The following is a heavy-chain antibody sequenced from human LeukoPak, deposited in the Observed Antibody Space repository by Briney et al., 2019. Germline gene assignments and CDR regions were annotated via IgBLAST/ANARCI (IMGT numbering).Heavy chain of an antibody. CDR3: ARDRGYSYGLDF. D-gene: IGHD5-12*01. J-gene: IGHJ4*02. V-gene: IGHV4-59*12. CDR2: IHYSGSS. CDR1: GGSISTYY. Sequence: SETLSLTCSVSGGSISTYYWSWVRQPPGKGPEWIGYIHYSGSSNYNPSLKSRVTISVDTSKNQFSLTLSSVTAADTAVYYCARDRGYSYGLDFWGQGRLVTVSS.